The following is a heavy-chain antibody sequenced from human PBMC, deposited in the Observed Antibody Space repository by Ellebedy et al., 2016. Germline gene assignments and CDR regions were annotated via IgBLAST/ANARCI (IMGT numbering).Heavy chain of an antibody. Sequence: SETLSLTCTVSGASITSYYWSWIRQPPGKGLEWIGYVYYSGSTNYNPSLKSRVTISVDTSKNQFSLKLSSVTAADTAVYYCARHLSYGFNYWGQGTLVTVSS. CDR1: GASITSYY. J-gene: IGHJ4*02. CDR2: VYYSGST. D-gene: IGHD5-18*01. V-gene: IGHV4-59*08. CDR3: ARHLSYGFNY.